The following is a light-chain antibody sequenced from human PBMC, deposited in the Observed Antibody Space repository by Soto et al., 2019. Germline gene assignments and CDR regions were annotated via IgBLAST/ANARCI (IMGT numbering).Light chain of an antibody. CDR1: QGIGST. Sequence: EIVMTQSPATLSVSPGEGATLSCRASQGIGSTLAWYQHKPGQTPRLLIYDASTRATGGPARFSGSGSGTEFTLPINSLQSEDFAVYYCQRYNNWPLTFGGGTKVESK. V-gene: IGKV3-15*01. J-gene: IGKJ4*01. CDR2: DAS. CDR3: QRYNNWPLT.